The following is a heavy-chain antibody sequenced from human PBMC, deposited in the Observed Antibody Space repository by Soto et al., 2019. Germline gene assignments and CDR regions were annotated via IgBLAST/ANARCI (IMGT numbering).Heavy chain of an antibody. J-gene: IGHJ5*02. CDR3: AREVGVGATAKFDR. CDR2: FYRGGRR. CDR1: CFGVTESETY. D-gene: IGHD2-21*01. V-gene: IGHV3-53*03. Sequence: EVQMVESGGGRIQPGGSLKLRRAVSCFGVTESETYVSWIRQAPGKGLEWVAAFYRGGRRNYAASVKGRFVISRDKSENSVFLQLNLVRVEDTAVYYCAREVGVGATAKFDRWGQGTMVIVSP.